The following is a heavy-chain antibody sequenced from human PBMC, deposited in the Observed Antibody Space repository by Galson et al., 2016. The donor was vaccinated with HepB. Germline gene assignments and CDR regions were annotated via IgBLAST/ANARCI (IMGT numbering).Heavy chain of an antibody. Sequence: SLRLSCAASGFTVGEYAMSWFRQAPGGGLEWVGFIRDKSYGETAEYAASVRGRFTISRDDSKPIAYLQMTSLKAEDTALYYCRRDLGHISGPYYFDYWGQGTRVTVSS. CDR3: RRDLGHISGPYYFDY. D-gene: IGHD3/OR15-3a*01. CDR2: IRDKSYGETA. CDR1: GFTVGEYA. J-gene: IGHJ4*02. V-gene: IGHV3-49*03.